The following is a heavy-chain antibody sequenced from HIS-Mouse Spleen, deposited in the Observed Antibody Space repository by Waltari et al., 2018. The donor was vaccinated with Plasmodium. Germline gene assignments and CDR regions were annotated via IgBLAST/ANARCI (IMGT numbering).Heavy chain of an antibody. V-gene: IGHV1-2*02. J-gene: IGHJ3*02. D-gene: IGHD3-16*01. CDR2: INPNSG. Sequence: QVPLVPSGAEVKKPGASVKVSCKASGYTFTGYYMHWVRQAPGQGLEWMGWINPNSGDTSISTAYMELSRLRSDDTAVYYCARWGVDAFDIWGQGTMVTVSS. CDR1: GYTFTGYY. CDR3: ARWGVDAFDI.